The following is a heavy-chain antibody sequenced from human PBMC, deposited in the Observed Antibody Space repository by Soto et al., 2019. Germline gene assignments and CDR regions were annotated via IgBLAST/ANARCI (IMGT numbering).Heavy chain of an antibody. J-gene: IGHJ5*02. D-gene: IGHD6-13*01. CDR3: ARVSYSGNWFVHSVAGPNWFDP. CDR1: GYSFTNNG. CDR2: ISAYNGNT. Sequence: ASVTVSCKASGYSFTNNGISWVRQAPGQGLEWMGWISAYNGNTNYVKKFQGRVTMTTDTSTSTASMELRSLRSDDTAVYYCARVSYSGNWFVHSVAGPNWFDPWGQGTLVTVS. V-gene: IGHV1-18*01.